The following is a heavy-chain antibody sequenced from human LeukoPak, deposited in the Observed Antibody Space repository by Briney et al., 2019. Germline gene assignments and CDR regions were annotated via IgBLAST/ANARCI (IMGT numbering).Heavy chain of an antibody. CDR1: GFTFSSYG. Sequence: GGSLRLSCAASGFTFSSYGMSWVRQAPGKGLEWVAIISYDGSNEYYADSVKGRFTISRDNSKNTLYLQMNSLRTEDTAVYYCASRWFFDLWGRGTLVTVSS. CDR2: ISYDGSNE. J-gene: IGHJ2*01. V-gene: IGHV3-30*03. CDR3: ASRWFFDL.